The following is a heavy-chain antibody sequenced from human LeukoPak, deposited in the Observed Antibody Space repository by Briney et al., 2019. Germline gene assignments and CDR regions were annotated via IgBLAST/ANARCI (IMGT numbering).Heavy chain of an antibody. CDR3: ARERYCSGGSCYLYY. Sequence: GASVKVSCKASGYTFTGYYMHWVRQAPGQGLEWMGWINPNSGGTNYAQKFQGRVTMTRDTSISTAYMELSRLRSDDTAVYYCARERYCSGGSCYLYYWGQGTLVTVSS. CDR2: INPNSGGT. V-gene: IGHV1-2*02. J-gene: IGHJ4*02. CDR1: GYTFTGYY. D-gene: IGHD2-15*01.